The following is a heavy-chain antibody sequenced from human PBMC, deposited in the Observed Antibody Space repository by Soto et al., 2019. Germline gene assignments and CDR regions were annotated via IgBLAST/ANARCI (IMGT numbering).Heavy chain of an antibody. CDR1: GFTFSSYA. CDR2: ISGSGGST. Sequence: PGGSLRLSCAASGFTFSSYAMSWVRQAPGKGLEWVSAISGSGGSTYYADSVKGRFTISRDNSKNTLYLQMNSLRAEDTAVYYCAKDSCSSTSCYTGATDWFDPWGQGTLVTVSS. J-gene: IGHJ5*02. CDR3: AKDSCSSTSCYTGATDWFDP. V-gene: IGHV3-23*01. D-gene: IGHD2-2*02.